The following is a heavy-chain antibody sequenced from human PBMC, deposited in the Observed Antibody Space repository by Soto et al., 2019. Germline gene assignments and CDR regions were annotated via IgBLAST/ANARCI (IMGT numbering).Heavy chain of an antibody. CDR3: ARDSIVVVVAAAYNWFDP. J-gene: IGHJ5*02. D-gene: IGHD2-15*01. V-gene: IGHV1-18*01. CDR1: GYTFTSYG. CDR2: ISAYNGNT. Sequence: ASVKVSCKASGYTFTSYGISWVRQAPGQGLEWMGWISAYNGNTNYAQKLQGRVTMTTDTSTSTAYVELRSLRSDDTAVYYCARDSIVVVVAAAYNWFDPWGQGTLVTVSS.